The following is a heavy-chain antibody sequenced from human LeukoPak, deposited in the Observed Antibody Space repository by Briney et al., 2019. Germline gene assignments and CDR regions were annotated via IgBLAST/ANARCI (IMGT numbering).Heavy chain of an antibody. V-gene: IGHV1-69*02. Sequence: SVKVSCKASGGTFSSYTISWVRQAPGQGLEWMGRIIPILGIANYAQKFQGRVTITADRSTSTAYMELSSLRSEDTAVYYCASRSGYDDQFDYWGQGTLVTVSS. CDR1: GGTFSSYT. J-gene: IGHJ4*02. D-gene: IGHD5-12*01. CDR3: ASRSGYDDQFDY. CDR2: IIPILGIA.